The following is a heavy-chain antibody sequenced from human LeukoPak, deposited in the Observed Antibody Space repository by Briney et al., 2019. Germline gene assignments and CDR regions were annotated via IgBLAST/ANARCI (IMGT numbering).Heavy chain of an antibody. Sequence: SETLSLTCAVYGGSLSGYYWSWIRQPPGKGLEWIGEINHSGSTNYNPSLKSRVTISVDTSKNQFSLKLSSVTAADTAVYYCARGRGIAARREFDYWGQGTLVTVSS. D-gene: IGHD6-6*01. CDR3: ARGRGIAARREFDY. J-gene: IGHJ4*02. V-gene: IGHV4-34*01. CDR1: GGSLSGYY. CDR2: INHSGST.